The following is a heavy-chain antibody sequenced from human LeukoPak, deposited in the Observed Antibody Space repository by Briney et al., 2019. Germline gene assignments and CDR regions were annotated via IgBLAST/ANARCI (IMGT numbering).Heavy chain of an antibody. J-gene: IGHJ4*02. D-gene: IGHD3-16*01. Sequence: PSETLSLTCTVSGDPIRNYHWSWIRQPPGKGLDWIGYISYSGSTKYNSSLESRVTISIDTSKNQFSLKLSSVTAADTALYYCARVGRGDHTWGSYSFDHWGQGTLVTVPS. CDR1: GDPIRNYH. V-gene: IGHV4-59*13. CDR2: ISYSGST. CDR3: ARVGRGDHTWGSYSFDH.